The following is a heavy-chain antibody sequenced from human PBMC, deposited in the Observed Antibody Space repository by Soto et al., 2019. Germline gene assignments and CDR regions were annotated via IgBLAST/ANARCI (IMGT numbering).Heavy chain of an antibody. CDR3: ASLTKDLDS. J-gene: IGHJ4*02. V-gene: IGHV4-31*03. CDR1: GGSISTAYYY. D-gene: IGHD3-9*01. CDR2: IYYIGDT. Sequence: QVQLQESGPGLVKPSQTLSLTCTVSGGSISTAYYYWSWIRQHLGKGLEWIGYIYYIGDTNYNQSLKSRVSMSVDTSKNQFSLRLNSVTAADTAVYYCASLTKDLDSWGPGTLVTVSS.